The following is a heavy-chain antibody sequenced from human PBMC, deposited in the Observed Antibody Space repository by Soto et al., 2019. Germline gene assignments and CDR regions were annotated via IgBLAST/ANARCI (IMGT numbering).Heavy chain of an antibody. CDR3: AKVVRADSTSSNFYYYSGMDV. V-gene: IGHV3-30*18. CDR1: GFSFSTYG. CDR2: ISNDGSNK. J-gene: IGHJ6*02. Sequence: QVQMVESGGGVVQPGRSLRLSCAASGFSFSTYGMHWVRQAPGKGLEWMAVISNDGSNKYYADSVKGRFNISRDNSKDTLFLQMNSLRGEDTAVYYCAKVVRADSTSSNFYYYSGMDVWGQGTTVTVSS. D-gene: IGHD6-6*01.